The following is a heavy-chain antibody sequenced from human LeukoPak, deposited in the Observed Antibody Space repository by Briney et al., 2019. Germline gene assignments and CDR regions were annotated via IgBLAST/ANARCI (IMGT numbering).Heavy chain of an antibody. CDR2: ISSSSITI. CDR3: ARESDYYGSGSYMDY. Sequence: GGSLRLSCAASTFTFSRYSMNWVRQAPGKGLEWVSYISSSSITIYYADSVKGRFTISRDNAKNSLYLQMNSLRDEDTAVYYCARESDYYGSGSYMDYWGQGALVTVSS. V-gene: IGHV3-48*02. D-gene: IGHD3-10*01. CDR1: TFTFSRYS. J-gene: IGHJ4*02.